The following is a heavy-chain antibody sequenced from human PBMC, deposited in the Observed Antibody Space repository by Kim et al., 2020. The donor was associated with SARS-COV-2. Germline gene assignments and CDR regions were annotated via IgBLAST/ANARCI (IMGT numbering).Heavy chain of an antibody. Sequence: GGSLRLSCAASGFAFWNYAMTWVRQAPGKGLEWVSSITNTGGTTYYADSVKGRFTISRDNSKNTVYLHMSSLRADDTAMYYCAKVLHAGTGYDSSGGSDYWGQAILVTVSS. CDR3: AKVLHAGTGYDSSGGSDY. V-gene: IGHV3-23*01. CDR2: ITNTGGTT. CDR1: GFAFWNYA. D-gene: IGHD3-22*01. J-gene: IGHJ4*02.